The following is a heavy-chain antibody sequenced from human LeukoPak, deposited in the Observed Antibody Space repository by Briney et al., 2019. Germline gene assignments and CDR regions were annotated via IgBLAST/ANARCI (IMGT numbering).Heavy chain of an antibody. CDR3: ARDLHYSVAMLV. CDR1: GFTLSAYA. CDR2: IGSDNKP. V-gene: IGHV3-23*01. D-gene: IGHD2-15*01. J-gene: IGHJ6*02. Sequence: GGSLRLSCEASGFTLSAYAMTWVRQAPGQGLEWVSSIGSDNKPHYSKSVKGRFAISRDNSKNTLFLQLHNLRVEDTALYYCARDLHYSVAMLVWRQRTTVTVSS.